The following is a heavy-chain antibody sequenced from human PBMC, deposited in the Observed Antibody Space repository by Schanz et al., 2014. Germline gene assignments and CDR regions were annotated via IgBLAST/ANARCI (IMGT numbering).Heavy chain of an antibody. CDR2: INPNSGGT. D-gene: IGHD4-17*01. CDR1: GYTFSNYG. Sequence: QGLLVQSGGEVKKPGASVKISCQASGYTFSNYGISWVRQAPGQGLEWMGRINPNSGGTNYAQKFQGRVTMTRDTSISTAYMELSSLRSDDTAVYYCARELRLEYYFDYWGQGTLVTVSA. V-gene: IGHV1-2*02. J-gene: IGHJ4*02. CDR3: ARELRLEYYFDY.